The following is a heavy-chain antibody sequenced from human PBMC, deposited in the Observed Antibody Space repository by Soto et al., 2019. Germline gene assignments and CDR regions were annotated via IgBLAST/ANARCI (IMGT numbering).Heavy chain of an antibody. D-gene: IGHD3-10*01. CDR1: GGTFSSYA. V-gene: IGHV1-69*13. Sequence: ASVKVSCKASGGTFSSYAISWVRQAPGPGVEWMGGSIPIFGTANYAQKFQGRVTITADESTSTAYMELSSLRSEDTAVYYCARDRWYTMVRGVITPIPSDAFDIWGQGTMVTVSS. CDR3: ARDRWYTMVRGVITPIPSDAFDI. CDR2: SIPIFGTA. J-gene: IGHJ3*02.